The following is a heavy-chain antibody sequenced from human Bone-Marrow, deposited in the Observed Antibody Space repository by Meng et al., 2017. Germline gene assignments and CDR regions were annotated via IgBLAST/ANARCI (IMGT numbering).Heavy chain of an antibody. Sequence: SGPTLVKPTQTLTLTCTFSGVSLSTSGVGVGWIRQTPGKALEWLALIYWDDDKRYSPSLKSRLTITKYTTKNQVVLTMTNMDPVDTATYYCAHMGSAVTTDYYYYGMDVWGQGTTVTVSS. V-gene: IGHV2-5*02. D-gene: IGHD4-17*01. CDR3: AHMGSAVTTDYYYYGMDV. CDR2: IYWDDDK. CDR1: GVSLSTSGVG. J-gene: IGHJ6*02.